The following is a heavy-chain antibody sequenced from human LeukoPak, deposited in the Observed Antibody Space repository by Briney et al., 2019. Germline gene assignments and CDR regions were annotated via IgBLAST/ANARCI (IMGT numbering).Heavy chain of an antibody. D-gene: IGHD5-18*01. CDR3: VRDGEYSHGIDFDY. V-gene: IGHV3-74*01. CDR2: TNGDGSDT. J-gene: IGHJ4*02. CDR1: GFTFSSYW. Sequence: GGSLRLSCAASGFTFSSYWMHWVRQAPGKGLVWVSRTNGDGSDTSYADSVKGRFTISRDSATNTLYLQMNSLRAEDTAIYYCVRDGEYSHGIDFDYWGQGTLVTVSP.